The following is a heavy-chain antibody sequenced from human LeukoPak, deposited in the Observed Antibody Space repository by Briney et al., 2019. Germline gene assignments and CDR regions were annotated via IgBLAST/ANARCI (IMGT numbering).Heavy chain of an antibody. D-gene: IGHD1-1*01. V-gene: IGHV4-61*02. Sequence: SETLSLTCTVSGGSISSGNYYWSWIRQPAGKELEWIGRIYTGGSTNYNPSPKSRVAISVDTSKNQFSLKLSSVTAADTAVYYCAGLSWNGDYYYYYIDVWGKGTTVTVSS. CDR2: IYTGGST. J-gene: IGHJ6*03. CDR3: AGLSWNGDYYYYYIDV. CDR1: GGSISSGNYY.